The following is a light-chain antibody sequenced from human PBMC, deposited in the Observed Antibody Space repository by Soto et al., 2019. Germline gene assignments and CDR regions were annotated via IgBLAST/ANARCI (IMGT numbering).Light chain of an antibody. V-gene: IGKV3-20*01. CDR1: QSVSNNY. CDR2: GAS. J-gene: IGKJ1*01. CDR3: QQYSSHLWT. Sequence: EIVLTQSPGTLSLSPGERATLSCRASQSVSNNYLAWYQQKPGQAPRLLIYGASNRATGIPDRFSGTASGTEFTLTISSLQPDDFATYYCQQYSSHLWTFGEGTKVDIK.